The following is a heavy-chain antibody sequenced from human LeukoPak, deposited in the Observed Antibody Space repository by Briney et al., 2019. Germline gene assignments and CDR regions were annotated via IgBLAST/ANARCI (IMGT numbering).Heavy chain of an antibody. J-gene: IGHJ3*02. CDR3: ARPGYIRDHDAFDI. CDR2: IYYSGST. CDR1: GGSISSSSYY. V-gene: IGHV4-39*01. D-gene: IGHD6-13*01. Sequence: PSETLSLTCTVSGGSISSSSYYWGWIRQPPGKGLEWIGSIYYSGSTYYNPSLKSRVTISVDTSKNQFSLKLSSVTAADTAVYYCARPGYIRDHDAFDIWGQGTMVTVSS.